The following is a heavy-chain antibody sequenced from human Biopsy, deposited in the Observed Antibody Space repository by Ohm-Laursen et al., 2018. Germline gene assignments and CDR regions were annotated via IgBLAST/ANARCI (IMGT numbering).Heavy chain of an antibody. D-gene: IGHD1-26*01. CDR2: IIPIFGTA. V-gene: IGHV1-69*13. Sequence: SVKVSCKASGGTFTNYAISWVRQAPGQGLEWMGGIIPIFGTANYAQKFQGRVTITADESTSTAYMELSSLRSDDTAVYYCARDALGGGSYRFFYWGQGSLGTVSS. CDR3: ARDALGGGSYRFFY. CDR1: GGTFTNYA. J-gene: IGHJ4*02.